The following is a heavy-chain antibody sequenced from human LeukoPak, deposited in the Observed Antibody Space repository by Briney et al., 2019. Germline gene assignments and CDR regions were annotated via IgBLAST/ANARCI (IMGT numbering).Heavy chain of an antibody. CDR1: GYTFTSYG. CDR2: IIPIFGTA. V-gene: IGHV1-69*13. CDR3: ARDPTRGVTWFDP. D-gene: IGHD1-14*01. Sequence: SVKVSCKASGYTFTSYGISWVRQAPGQGLEWMGGIIPIFGTANYAQKFQGRVTITADESTSTAYMELSSLRSEDTAVYYCARDPTRGVTWFDPWGQGTLVTVSS. J-gene: IGHJ5*02.